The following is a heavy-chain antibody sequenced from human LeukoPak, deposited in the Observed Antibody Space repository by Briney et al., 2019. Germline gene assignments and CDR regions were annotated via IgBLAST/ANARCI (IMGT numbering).Heavy chain of an antibody. V-gene: IGHV3-7*03. CDR1: GFTFSNYW. J-gene: IGHJ4*02. CDR2: IKKDGSEK. D-gene: IGHD2-2*01. CDR3: ARGGYCSSTSCYGAIYYFDY. Sequence: PGGSLRLSCVASGFTFSNYWMTWVRQAPGKGLEWVANIKKDGSEKNYVDSVKGRFTISRDNAKNSLYLQMNSLRAEDTAVYYCARGGYCSSTSCYGAIYYFDYWGQGTLVTVSS.